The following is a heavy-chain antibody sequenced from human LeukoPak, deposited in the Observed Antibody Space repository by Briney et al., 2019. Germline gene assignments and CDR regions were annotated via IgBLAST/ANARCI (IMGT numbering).Heavy chain of an antibody. D-gene: IGHD3-16*01. CDR1: GYTFIDYY. Sequence: ASVEVSRKTSGYTFIDYYIHWVRQAPGQGLEWMGRINPTTGGTDYAQKFRGKVSMTRDTSISTAYMELSRLRSDDTAVYYCATLGEDNTDTPFDYWGQGTLVTVSS. V-gene: IGHV1-2*06. CDR3: ATLGEDNTDTPFDY. J-gene: IGHJ4*02. CDR2: INPTTGGT.